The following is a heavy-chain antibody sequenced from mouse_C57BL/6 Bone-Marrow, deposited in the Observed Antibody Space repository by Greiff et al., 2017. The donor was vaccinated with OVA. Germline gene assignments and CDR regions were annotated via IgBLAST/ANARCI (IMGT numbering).Heavy chain of an antibody. V-gene: IGHV14-2*01. CDR2: IDPEDGET. D-gene: IGHD1-1*01. CDR1: GFNIKDYY. CDR3: ATIYYCSSDYFDY. Sequence: EVQLQQSGAELVKPGASVKLSCTASGFNIKDYYMHWVKQRTEQGLEWIGRIDPEDGETKYAPKFKGKATITADTSSNTAYLQLSILTSEDTAVYYCATIYYCSSDYFDYWGQGTTLTVSS. J-gene: IGHJ2*01.